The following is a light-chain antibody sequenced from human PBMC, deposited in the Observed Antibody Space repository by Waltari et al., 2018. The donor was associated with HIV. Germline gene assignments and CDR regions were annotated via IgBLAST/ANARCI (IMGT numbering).Light chain of an antibody. J-gene: IGKJ1*01. CDR3: QQYNSPPWT. V-gene: IGKV3-20*01. CDR1: QSVSSNY. CDR2: GAS. Sequence: EIVLTQSPGTLSLSPGERATLSCRASQSVSSNYLAWYQQEPGQAPRLLIYGASSRATGIPDRFSGSGSGTDFTLTISRLEPEDFAVYYCQQYNSPPWTFGQGTKVEIK.